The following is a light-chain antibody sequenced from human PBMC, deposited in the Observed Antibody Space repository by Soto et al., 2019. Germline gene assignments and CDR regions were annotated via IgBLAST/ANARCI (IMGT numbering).Light chain of an antibody. CDR2: DVS. J-gene: IGLJ2*01. CDR1: SSDVGGYNY. CDR3: SSYTSSSTQV. Sequence: QCALTQPASVSGSPGQSITISWTGTSSDVGGYNYVSWYQQHPGKAPKLMIYDVSNRPSGVSNRFSGSKSGNTASLTISGLQAEDEADYYCSSYTSSSTQVFGGGTKVTVL. V-gene: IGLV2-14*01.